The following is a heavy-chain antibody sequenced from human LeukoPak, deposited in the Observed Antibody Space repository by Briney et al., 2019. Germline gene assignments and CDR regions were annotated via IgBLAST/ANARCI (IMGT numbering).Heavy chain of an antibody. Sequence: PSETLSLTCSVSGGSISSYYWSWIRQPPGKGLEWIGSISYSGSTNYNPSLKSRVTISIDTSKNQFSLNLSSVTAADTAVYYCARHGSYRLFFAYWGQGTLVTVSS. D-gene: IGHD1-26*01. CDR3: ARHGSYRLFFAY. CDR1: GGSISSYY. CDR2: ISYSGST. J-gene: IGHJ4*02. V-gene: IGHV4-59*08.